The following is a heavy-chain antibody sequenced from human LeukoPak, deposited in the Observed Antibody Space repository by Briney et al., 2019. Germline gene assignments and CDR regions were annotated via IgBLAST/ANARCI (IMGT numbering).Heavy chain of an antibody. CDR1: GYSISSGYY. CDR2: IYHSGST. V-gene: IGHV4-38-2*02. Sequence: PSETLSLTCTVSGYSISSGYYWGWIRQPPGKGLELIGSIYHSGSTYYNPSLKSRVTISVDTSKNQFSLKLSSVTAADTAVYYCARDLRIPARPGWFDPWGQGTLVTVSS. CDR3: ARDLRIPARPGWFDP. J-gene: IGHJ5*02. D-gene: IGHD6-6*01.